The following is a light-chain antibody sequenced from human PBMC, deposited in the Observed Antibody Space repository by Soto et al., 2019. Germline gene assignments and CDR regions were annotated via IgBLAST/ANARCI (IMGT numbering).Light chain of an antibody. CDR1: SSNIGSNT. CDR2: TND. Sequence: QPVLTQPPSASGTPGQRVTISCSGSSSNIGSNTVHWFQQLPGAAPKLLISTNDQRPSGVPDRFSGAKSGTSASLAISGLQSEDEADYYCAAWDDSLNGHVFGVGTKLTVL. V-gene: IGLV1-44*01. J-gene: IGLJ1*01. CDR3: AAWDDSLNGHV.